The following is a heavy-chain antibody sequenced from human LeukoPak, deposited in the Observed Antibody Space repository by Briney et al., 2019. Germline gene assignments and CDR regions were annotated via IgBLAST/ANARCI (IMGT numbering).Heavy chain of an antibody. D-gene: IGHD2-15*01. CDR3: ARGYCSGGSCYFDY. J-gene: IGHJ4*02. Sequence: SVKVSCKASGGTFSSYAISWVRQAPGQGLEWMGRIIPIFGTANYAQKFQGRVTITTDESTSTAYMELSSPRSEDTAVYYCARGYCSGGSCYFDYWGQGTLVTVSS. CDR1: GGTFSSYA. V-gene: IGHV1-69*05. CDR2: IIPIFGTA.